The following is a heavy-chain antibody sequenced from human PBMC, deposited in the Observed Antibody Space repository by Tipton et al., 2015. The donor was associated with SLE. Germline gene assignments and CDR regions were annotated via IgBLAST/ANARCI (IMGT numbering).Heavy chain of an antibody. D-gene: IGHD6-13*01. V-gene: IGHV4-34*01. CDR1: GGSFSGYY. CDR2: INHSGST. CDR3: ASRGQQLGWFDP. J-gene: IGHJ5*02. Sequence: TLSLTCAVYGGSFSGYYWSWIRQPPGKALEWIGEINHSGSTNYNPSLKSRVTISVDTSKNQFSLKLSSVTAADTAVYYCASRGQQLGWFDPWGQGTLVTVSS.